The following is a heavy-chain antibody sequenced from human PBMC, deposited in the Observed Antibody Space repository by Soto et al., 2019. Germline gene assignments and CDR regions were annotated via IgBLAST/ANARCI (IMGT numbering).Heavy chain of an antibody. Sequence: QVQLVQSGAEVKKPGASVKVSCKASGYTFTGYYMHWVRQAPGQGLEWMGWINPNSGGTNYAQKFQGWVTMTRDTSISTAYMELSRLRSDDTAVYYCARGGIAVAGTLEYNWFDPWGQGTLVTVSS. CDR1: GYTFTGYY. CDR2: INPNSGGT. J-gene: IGHJ5*02. D-gene: IGHD6-19*01. CDR3: ARGGIAVAGTLEYNWFDP. V-gene: IGHV1-2*04.